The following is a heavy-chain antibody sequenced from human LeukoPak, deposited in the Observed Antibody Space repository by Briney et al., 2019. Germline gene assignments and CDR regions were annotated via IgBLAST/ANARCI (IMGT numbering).Heavy chain of an antibody. CDR2: ISSSSSYI. CDR3: ARAGATGPSYFDY. V-gene: IGHV3-21*01. D-gene: IGHD1-26*01. CDR1: GFTFSSYS. J-gene: IGHJ4*02. Sequence: GGSLRLSCAASGFTFSSYSMNWVRQAAGKGLEWVSSISSSSSYIYYADSVKGRFTISRDNAKNSLYLQMNSLRAEDTAVYYCARAGATGPSYFDYWGQGTLVTVSS.